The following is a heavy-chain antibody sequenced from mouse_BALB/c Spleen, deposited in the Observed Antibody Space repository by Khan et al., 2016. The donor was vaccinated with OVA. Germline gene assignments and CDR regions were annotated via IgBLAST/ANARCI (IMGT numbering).Heavy chain of an antibody. Sequence: EVQLQESGPSLVKPSQTLSLTCSVTGDSITSGYWNWIRKFPGNKLEYMGYISSSDSTFYNPSLKSRLSITRDTSKNQYYLHLNSVTTEDTATYYCARWNYRYDGYFDYWGQGTTLTVSS. J-gene: IGHJ2*01. CDR1: GDSITSGY. CDR2: ISSSDST. D-gene: IGHD2-14*01. V-gene: IGHV3-8*02. CDR3: ARWNYRYDGYFDY.